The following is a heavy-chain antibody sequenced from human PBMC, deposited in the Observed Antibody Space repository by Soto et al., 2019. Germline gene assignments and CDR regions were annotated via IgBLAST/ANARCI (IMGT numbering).Heavy chain of an antibody. CDR1: GFAFMSKG. Sequence: GVWRRLSRVAGGFAFMSKGLQSLRRGLGKGLEWVALLSYDGSKEYYADSVKGRFSVSRDNSKNTLYLQMNSLRVEDTAVYFCAKRLLRGTTLSVLDYWGRGTLVTVSS. J-gene: IGHJ4*02. CDR2: LSYDGSKE. V-gene: IGHV3-30*18. D-gene: IGHD4-17*01. CDR3: AKRLLRGTTLSVLDY.